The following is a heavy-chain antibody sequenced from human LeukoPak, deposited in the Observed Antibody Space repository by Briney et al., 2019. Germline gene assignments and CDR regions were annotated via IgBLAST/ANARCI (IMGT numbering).Heavy chain of an antibody. CDR2: ISGPST. D-gene: IGHD5/OR15-5a*01. CDR3: ASRRVAVPSTRAFDY. Sequence: GGSLRPSCAASGFTLSAYEMNWVRQAPGKGLEWVSCISGPSTYYADSVKGRFTISTDSAKNSLYLQMNSLRAEDTALYYCASRRVAVPSTRAFDYWGQGTLVTVSS. J-gene: IGHJ4*02. CDR1: GFTLSAYE. V-gene: IGHV3-48*03.